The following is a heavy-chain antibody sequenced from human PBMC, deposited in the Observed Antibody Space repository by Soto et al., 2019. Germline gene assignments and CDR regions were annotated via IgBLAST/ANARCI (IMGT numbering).Heavy chain of an antibody. D-gene: IGHD5-18*01. CDR3: AKTDGYEVEY. Sequence: PXESLEISCKGSGYSFFSYCIAWVRQMPGKGLEWMGSIYPGDSDTTYSPSIQGQVTISADKSSTTVYLQWNTLKASDTAMYYCAKTDGYEVEYWGQGTQVTVSS. CDR1: GYSFFSYC. J-gene: IGHJ4*02. V-gene: IGHV5-51*01. CDR2: IYPGDSDT.